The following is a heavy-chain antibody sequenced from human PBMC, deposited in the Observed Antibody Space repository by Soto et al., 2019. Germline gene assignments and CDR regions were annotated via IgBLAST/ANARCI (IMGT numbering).Heavy chain of an antibody. Sequence: GGSLRLSCAASGFTFSSYSMNWVRQAPGKGLEWVSYISSSSSTIYYADSVKGRFTISRDNAKNSLYLQMNSLRDEDKAVYYCARRTLNTAMGPFDYWGQGTLVTVSS. V-gene: IGHV3-48*02. CDR2: ISSSSSTI. CDR3: ARRTLNTAMGPFDY. CDR1: GFTFSSYS. J-gene: IGHJ4*02. D-gene: IGHD5-18*01.